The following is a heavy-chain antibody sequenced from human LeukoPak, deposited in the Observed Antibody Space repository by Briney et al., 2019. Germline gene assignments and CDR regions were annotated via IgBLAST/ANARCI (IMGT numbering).Heavy chain of an antibody. CDR2: ISYDGSNK. V-gene: IGHV3-30*03. CDR3: AQLEVAGSVGAFDI. J-gene: IGHJ3*02. Sequence: GGSLRLSCAASGFTFSSYGMHWVRQAPGKGLEWVAVISYDGSNKYYADSVKGRFTISRDNSKNTLYLQMNSLRAEDTAVYYCAQLEVAGSVGAFDIWGQGTMVTVSS. D-gene: IGHD6-19*01. CDR1: GFTFSSYG.